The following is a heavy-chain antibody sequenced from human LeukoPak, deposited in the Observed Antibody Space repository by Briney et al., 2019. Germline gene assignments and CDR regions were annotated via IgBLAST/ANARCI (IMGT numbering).Heavy chain of an antibody. V-gene: IGHV4-59*01. CDR3: ARETYYYGSGSYYRVNYFDY. CDR2: IYYSGST. Sequence: TSETLSLTCTVSGGSISSYYWSWIRQPPGKGLEWIGYIYYSGSTNYNPSLKSRVTISVDTSKNQFSLKLSSVTAADTAVYYCARETYYYGSGSYYRVNYFDYWGQGTLVTVSS. J-gene: IGHJ4*02. CDR1: GGSISSYY. D-gene: IGHD3-10*01.